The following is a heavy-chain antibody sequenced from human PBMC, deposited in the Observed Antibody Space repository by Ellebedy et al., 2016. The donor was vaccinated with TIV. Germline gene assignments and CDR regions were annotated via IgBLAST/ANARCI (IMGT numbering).Heavy chain of an antibody. Sequence: GESLKISCAASGFTFSSYWMHWVRQAPGKGLVWVSRINSDGSSTSYADSVKGRFTISRDNAKNTLYLQMNSLRAEDTAVYYCARAKEAFDIWGQGTMVTVSS. CDR1: GFTFSSYW. CDR3: ARAKEAFDI. V-gene: IGHV3-74*01. J-gene: IGHJ3*02. CDR2: INSDGSST.